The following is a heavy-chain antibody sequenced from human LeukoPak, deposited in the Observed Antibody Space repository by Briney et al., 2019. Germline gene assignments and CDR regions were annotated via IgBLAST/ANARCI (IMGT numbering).Heavy chain of an antibody. CDR2: INHSGST. J-gene: IGHJ2*01. Sequence: PSETLSLTCTVSGGSISSSSYYWGWIRQPPGKGLEWIGEINHSGSTNYNPSLKSRVTISVDTSKNQFSLKLSSVTAADTAVYYCARVRRWKNWYFDLWGRGTLVTVSS. CDR3: ARVRRWKNWYFDL. CDR1: GGSISSSSYY. D-gene: IGHD1-1*01. V-gene: IGHV4-39*07.